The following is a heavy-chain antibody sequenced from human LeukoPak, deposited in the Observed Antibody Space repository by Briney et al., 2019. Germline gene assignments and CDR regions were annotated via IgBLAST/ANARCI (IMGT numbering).Heavy chain of an antibody. CDR1: GGSFSGYY. Sequence: SETLSLTCAVYGGSFSGYYWSWIRQPPGKGLEWIGEIYHSGSTNYNPSLKSRVTISVDKSKNQFSLKLSSVTAADTAVYYCARAPPVYCSSTSCPLRFDYWGQGTLVTVSS. V-gene: IGHV4-34*01. CDR3: ARAPPVYCSSTSCPLRFDY. CDR2: IYHSGST. D-gene: IGHD2-2*01. J-gene: IGHJ4*02.